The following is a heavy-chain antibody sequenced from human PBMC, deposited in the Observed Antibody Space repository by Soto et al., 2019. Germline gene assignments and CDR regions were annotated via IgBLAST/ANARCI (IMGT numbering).Heavy chain of an antibody. CDR3: ARFRTGYYQTDDFDN. J-gene: IGHJ3*02. CDR2: IHHSGST. Sequence: QVQLQESGPGLVKPSGTLSLTCAVSGGSISSNNWWTWVRQSPGKGLEWIGEIHHSGSTNFNPSLESRITKSVDMPENQCYLNLKTVTDADTAVYYCARFRTGYYQTDDFDNWGQGTKVSVSS. D-gene: IGHD3-22*01. V-gene: IGHV4-4*02. CDR1: GGSISSNNW.